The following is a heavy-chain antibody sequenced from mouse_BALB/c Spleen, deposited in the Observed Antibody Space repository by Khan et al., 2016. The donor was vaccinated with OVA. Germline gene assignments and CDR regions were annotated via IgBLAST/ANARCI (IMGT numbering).Heavy chain of an antibody. CDR1: GFTFSSFG. Sequence: EVELVESGGGLVQPGGSRKLSCAASGFTFSSFGMHWVRQAPEKGLEWVAYISSGSSTIYYADTVKGRFTISRDNPKNTLFLQMPSLRSEDTAMYYCARMVYYYGSFDYWGQGTTLTVSS. CDR3: ARMVYYYGSFDY. CDR2: ISSGSSTI. V-gene: IGHV5-17*02. D-gene: IGHD1-1*01. J-gene: IGHJ2*01.